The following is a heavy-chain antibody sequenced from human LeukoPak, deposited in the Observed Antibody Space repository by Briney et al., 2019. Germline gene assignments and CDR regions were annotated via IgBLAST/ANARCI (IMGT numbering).Heavy chain of an antibody. CDR3: ARLKARITMVRGPRGYFDY. CDR1: GGSFSGYY. J-gene: IGHJ4*02. D-gene: IGHD3-10*01. CDR2: INHSGST. V-gene: IGHV4-34*01. Sequence: SETLSLTCAVYGGSFSGYYWSWIRQPPGKGLEWIGEINHSGSTNNNPSLKSRVTISVDTSKNQFSLKLSSVTAADTAVYYCARLKARITMVRGPRGYFDYWGQGTLVTVSS.